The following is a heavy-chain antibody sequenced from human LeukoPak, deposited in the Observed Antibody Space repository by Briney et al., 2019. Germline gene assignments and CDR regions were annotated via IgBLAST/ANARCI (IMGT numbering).Heavy chain of an antibody. D-gene: IGHD4-23*01. V-gene: IGHV3-13*01. CDR3: ARGGGLGYFDL. Sequence: GGSLRLSCAASGFTFSSYDMHWVRQATGKGLEWVSAIGTAGDTYYPGSVKGRFTISRENAKNSLYLQMNSLRAGDTAVYYCARGGGLGYFDLWGRGTLVTVSS. CDR2: IGTAGDT. J-gene: IGHJ2*01. CDR1: GFTFSSYD.